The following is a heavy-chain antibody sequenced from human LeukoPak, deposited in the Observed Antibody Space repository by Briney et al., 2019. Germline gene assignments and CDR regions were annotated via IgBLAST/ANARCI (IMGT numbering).Heavy chain of an antibody. CDR3: ARDVEGPQAFDY. J-gene: IGHJ4*02. CDR2: IDSDGSST. V-gene: IGHV3-74*01. CDR1: GFTFSSYW. Sequence: PGGSLRPSCAASGFTFSSYWLHWVRQAPGKGLLWVSRIDSDGSSTRYADSVKGRFTISRDNAKNTLYLQMNSLRAEDTAVYYCARDVEGPQAFDYWGQGTLVTVSS. D-gene: IGHD2-21*01.